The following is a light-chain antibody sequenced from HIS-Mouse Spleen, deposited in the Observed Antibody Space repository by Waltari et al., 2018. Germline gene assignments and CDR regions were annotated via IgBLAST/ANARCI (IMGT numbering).Light chain of an antibody. Sequence: DIQMTQSPSSLSASVGDRVTITSRASQSISSYLNWYQQKPGKAPKLLIYAASRLQSGGTSRFSGSRSGTDFTLTISSLQPEDFATYYCQQSYSTPFTFGPGTKVDIK. CDR2: AAS. CDR1: QSISSY. J-gene: IGKJ3*01. V-gene: IGKV1-39*01. CDR3: QQSYSTPFT.